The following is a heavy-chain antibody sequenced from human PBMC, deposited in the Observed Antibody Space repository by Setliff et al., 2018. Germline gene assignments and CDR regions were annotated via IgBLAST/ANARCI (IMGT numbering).Heavy chain of an antibody. CDR3: ARTHCTTTSCFYFDY. V-gene: IGHV4-30-4*01. D-gene: IGHD2-2*01. Sequence: SETLSLTCTVSGASVTSFDYYWTWIRQSPGKGLEYIGHISHGVSTSYSPSLKSRLSISADTSKNQFSLKLTSVTAAGTAVYYCARTHCTTTSCFYFDYWGQGTVVTVSS. J-gene: IGHJ4*02. CDR1: GASVTSFDYY. CDR2: ISHGVST.